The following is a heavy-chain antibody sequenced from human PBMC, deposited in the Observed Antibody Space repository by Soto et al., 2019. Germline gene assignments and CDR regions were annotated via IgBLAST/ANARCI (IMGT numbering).Heavy chain of an antibody. CDR2: IIPIFGRG. D-gene: IGHD5-18*01. Sequence: QVQLVQSGAEVRKPGSSVKVSCKVSGDSFISYAISWVRQAPGQGLEWMGGIIPIFGRGNYAQRFQGRVAITAEESTSTVHMELSGMRSEDTAVYYCARDGSNVETAMVSQYYYGMDVWGQGTTVTVSS. CDR3: ARDGSNVETAMVSQYYYGMDV. J-gene: IGHJ6*02. V-gene: IGHV1-69*12. CDR1: GDSFISYA.